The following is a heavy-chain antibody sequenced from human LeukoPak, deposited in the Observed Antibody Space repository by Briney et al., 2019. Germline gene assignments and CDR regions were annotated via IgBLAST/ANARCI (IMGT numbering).Heavy chain of an antibody. V-gene: IGHV4-38-2*02. CDR2: IYHSGTT. J-gene: IGHJ6*03. CDR1: GYSISSGYY. Sequence: PSETLSLTCTVSGYSISSGYYWVWIRQPPGKGLEWIGCIYHSGTTYYNPSLKSRITISVDTSKNQFSLKLSSETAADTAMYYCARDQPYMDVWGKGTTVTVSS. CDR3: ARDQPYMDV.